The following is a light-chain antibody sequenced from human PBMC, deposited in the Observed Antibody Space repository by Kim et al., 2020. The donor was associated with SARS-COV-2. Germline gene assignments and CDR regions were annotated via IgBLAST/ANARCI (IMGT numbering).Light chain of an antibody. Sequence: SASVGDRVTITCRTSQSISSYLNGYQQKPGKAPKVLIYAASSLQSGVPSRLSGSGSGTDFSLTISSLQPEDFATYYCQQSYSTPYSFGQGTKLEI. J-gene: IGKJ2*03. CDR2: AAS. CDR1: QSISSY. V-gene: IGKV1-39*01. CDR3: QQSYSTPYS.